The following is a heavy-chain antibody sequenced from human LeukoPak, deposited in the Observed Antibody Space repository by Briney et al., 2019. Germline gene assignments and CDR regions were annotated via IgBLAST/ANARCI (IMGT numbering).Heavy chain of an antibody. J-gene: IGHJ3*02. CDR2: IYYSEST. V-gene: IGHV4-59*01. Sequence: PSETLSLTCTVSGGSISSYYWSWIRQPPGKGLEWIGYIYYSESTNYNPSLKSRVTISVDTSKNQFSLKLSSVTVADTAVYYCARSWRDGYNFDAFDIWGQGTMVTVSS. D-gene: IGHD5-24*01. CDR1: GGSISSYY. CDR3: ARSWRDGYNFDAFDI.